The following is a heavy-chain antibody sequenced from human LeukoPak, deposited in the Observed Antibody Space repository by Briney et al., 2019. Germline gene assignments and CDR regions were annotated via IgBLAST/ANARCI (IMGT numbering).Heavy chain of an antibody. CDR1: GGTFSSYA. V-gene: IGHV1-69*05. Sequence: SVKVSCKASGGTFSSYAISWVRQAPGRGLEWMGRIIPIFGTANYAQKFQGRVTITTDESTSTAYMELSSLRPEDTAVYYCARASYDSSGRSDGAFDIWGQGTMVTVSS. CDR2: IIPIFGTA. D-gene: IGHD3-22*01. CDR3: ARASYDSSGRSDGAFDI. J-gene: IGHJ3*02.